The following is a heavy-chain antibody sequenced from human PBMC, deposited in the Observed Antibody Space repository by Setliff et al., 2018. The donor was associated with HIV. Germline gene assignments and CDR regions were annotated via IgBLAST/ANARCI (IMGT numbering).Heavy chain of an antibody. D-gene: IGHD3-16*01. J-gene: IGHJ4*02. CDR3: VRGPQFTPH. Sequence: PGGSLRLSCVASGFTFSDSFMNWVRQAPGKGLEWVSYINSETRTVAYADSVTGRFTISRDNAKNTLYLQMNRLRADDTAVYYCVRGPQFTPHWGQGTLVTVSS. CDR2: INSETRTV. CDR1: GFTFSDSF. V-gene: IGHV3-48*04.